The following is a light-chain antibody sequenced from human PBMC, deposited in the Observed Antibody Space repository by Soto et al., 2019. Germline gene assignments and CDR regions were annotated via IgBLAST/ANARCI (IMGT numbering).Light chain of an antibody. CDR1: HTVSSY. CDR3: HQRSNWRLI. J-gene: IGKJ4*01. CDR2: DAS. V-gene: IGKV3-11*01. Sequence: EIVLNQSPATLSLSPGERATLSCRASHTVSSYLAWYQQKAGQAPRLLIYDASNRATGITARFSGSGSGTDFTLTSSSLEPEGFAVYFCHQRSNWRLIFGGGTKVDIK.